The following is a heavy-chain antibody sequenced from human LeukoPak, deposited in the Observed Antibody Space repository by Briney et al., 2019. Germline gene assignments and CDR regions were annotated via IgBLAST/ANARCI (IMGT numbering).Heavy chain of an antibody. J-gene: IGHJ4*02. CDR2: INPKSGGT. Sequence: GASVKVSCKASGYSFTDYYIHWVRLAPGQGLEWMGWINPKSGGTHYAQKFQGRVSMTRDTSINTVHLELSRLKTNDTAVYYCARTREGVWGSYSPWGQGTLVTVSS. CDR3: ARTREGVWGSYSP. D-gene: IGHD3-16*01. CDR1: GYSFTDYY. V-gene: IGHV1-2*02.